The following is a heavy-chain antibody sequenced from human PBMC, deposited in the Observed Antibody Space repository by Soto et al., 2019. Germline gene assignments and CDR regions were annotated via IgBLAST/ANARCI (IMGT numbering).Heavy chain of an antibody. CDR1: GGSFIDYS. Sequence: QVLLQQWGAGRLKPSETLFLTCAVYGGSFIDYSWGWIRQSPGTGLEWIGEINHSGSANYNPSLKSRLTISVDTSKNQFSLKLYSVTAADAAVYYCARVSDYWSQGTLVTVSS. CDR3: ARVSDY. CDR2: INHSGSA. V-gene: IGHV4-34*01. J-gene: IGHJ4*02.